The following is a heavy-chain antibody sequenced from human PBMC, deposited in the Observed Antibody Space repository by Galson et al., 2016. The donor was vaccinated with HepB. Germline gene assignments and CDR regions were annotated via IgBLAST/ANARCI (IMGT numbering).Heavy chain of an antibody. CDR1: GDSVPSNIAA. J-gene: IGHJ6*01. CDR2: TYYRDRWYY. Sequence: CAISGDSVPSNIAAWVWIRQSPSRGLEWLGRTYYRDRWYYDFATSVKSRIIINADISKNQFSLHLTSVTPEDAALYYCAKAVWLGRGMDVWGQGTAVTVSS. V-gene: IGHV6-1*01. CDR3: AKAVWLGRGMDV. D-gene: IGHD3-10*01.